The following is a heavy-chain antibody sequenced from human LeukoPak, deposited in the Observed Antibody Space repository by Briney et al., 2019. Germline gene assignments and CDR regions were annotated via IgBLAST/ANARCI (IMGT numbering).Heavy chain of an antibody. CDR2: IYYSGST. D-gene: IGHD2-2*03. V-gene: IGHV4-59*08. J-gene: IGHJ5*02. CDR1: GGSISSYY. Sequence: SETLSLTCTVSGGSISSYYWSWIRQPPGKGLEWIGYIYYSGSTNYNPSLKSRVTISVDTSKNQFSLKLSSVTAADTAVYYCARAPSNSGYNWFDPWGQGTLVTVSS. CDR3: ARAPSNSGYNWFDP.